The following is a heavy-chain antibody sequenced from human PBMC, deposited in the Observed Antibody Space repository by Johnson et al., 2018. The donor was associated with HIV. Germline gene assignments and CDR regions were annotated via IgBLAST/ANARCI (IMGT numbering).Heavy chain of an antibody. Sequence: QVQLVESGGGVVQPGRSLRLSCAASGFTFSDYAMHWVRQAPGKGLEWVASISSDGNNKYFAASVQGLFTISRDNSKNTLYLQMNSLRAEDTAVYDCAREFARVLGWFQTDGRAFDIWGQGTMVTVSS. CDR2: ISSDGNNK. CDR3: AREFARVLGWFQTDGRAFDI. J-gene: IGHJ3*02. CDR1: GFTFSDYA. V-gene: IGHV3-30*04. D-gene: IGHD3-3*01.